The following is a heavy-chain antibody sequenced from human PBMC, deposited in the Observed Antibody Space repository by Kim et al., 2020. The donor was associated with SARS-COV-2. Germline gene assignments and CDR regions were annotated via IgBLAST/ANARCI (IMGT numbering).Heavy chain of an antibody. CDR2: ISDSSSYT. J-gene: IGHJ6*02. CDR3: AREDTAMAGPYYYYYGMDV. D-gene: IGHD5-18*01. Sequence: GGSLRLSCAASGFTFSDYYMSWIRQAPGKGLEWISYISDSSSYTNYADSVKGRFTISRDSAKNSLYLQMSSLRAEDTAVYYCAREDTAMAGPYYYYYGMDVWGQGTTLTVSS. V-gene: IGHV3-11*06. CDR1: GFTFSDYY.